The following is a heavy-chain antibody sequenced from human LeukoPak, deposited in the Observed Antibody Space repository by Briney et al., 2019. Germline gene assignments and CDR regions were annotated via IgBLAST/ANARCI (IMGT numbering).Heavy chain of an antibody. CDR1: GGSISSSSYY. D-gene: IGHD4-17*01. Sequence: PSETLSPTCTVSGGSISSSSYYWGWIRQPPGKGLEWIGSIYYSGSTYYNPSLKSRVTISVDTSKNQFSLRLTSVTAADTAVYYCARVPPDYNDLHDALDLWGQGTVVTVSS. V-gene: IGHV4-39*07. CDR3: ARVPPDYNDLHDALDL. CDR2: IYYSGST. J-gene: IGHJ3*01.